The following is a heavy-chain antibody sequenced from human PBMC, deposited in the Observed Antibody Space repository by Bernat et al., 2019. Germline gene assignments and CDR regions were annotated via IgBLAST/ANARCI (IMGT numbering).Heavy chain of an antibody. CDR2: ISGSGGST. CDR3: ATFYDLRHLGEFSDY. V-gene: IGHV3-23*04. D-gene: IGHD3-16*01. CDR1: GVTFSSYA. Sequence: EVQLVESGGGLVKPGGSLRLSCAASGVTFSSYAMSWVRQAPGKGLEWVSAISGSGGSTYYADSVKGRFTISRDNSKNTLYLQMNSLRAEDTAVYYCATFYDLRHLGEFSDYWGQGTLVTVSS. J-gene: IGHJ4*02.